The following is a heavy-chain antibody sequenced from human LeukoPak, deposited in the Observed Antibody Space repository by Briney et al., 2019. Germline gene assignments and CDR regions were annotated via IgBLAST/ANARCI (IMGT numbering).Heavy chain of an antibody. D-gene: IGHD6-19*01. CDR2: INGDNGNT. J-gene: IGHJ4*02. CDR3: ARGGPNSGGWTLDH. Sequence: ASVKVSCKASGYTFSTYAMHWVRQAPGQRLEWMGCINGDNGNTQYSQKFQGRVTFTRDTSASTAYMELSSLTSEDMAVFYCARGGPNSGGWTLDHWGQGTLVSVSS. V-gene: IGHV1-3*03. CDR1: GYTFSTYA.